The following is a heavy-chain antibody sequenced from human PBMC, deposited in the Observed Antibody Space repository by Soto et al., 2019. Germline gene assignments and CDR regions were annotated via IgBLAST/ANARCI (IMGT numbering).Heavy chain of an antibody. CDR2: IYYSGSA. J-gene: IGHJ6*03. CDR1: GGSISNSPYY. Sequence: SETLSLTCTVSGGSISNSPYYWGWIRQPPGEGLEWIGAIYYSGSAYYNPSLKSRATISVDTSKKQFSLKLTSVTAADTAVYYCARHHTWIRYMDVWGKGTTVTVSS. V-gene: IGHV4-39*01. D-gene: IGHD5-12*01. CDR3: ARHHTWIRYMDV.